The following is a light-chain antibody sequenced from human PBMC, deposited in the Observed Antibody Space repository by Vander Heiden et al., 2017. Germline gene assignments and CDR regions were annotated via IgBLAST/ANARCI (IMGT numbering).Light chain of an antibody. CDR2: GNS. J-gene: IGLJ1*01. CDR3: QSYDSSLSGVV. CDR1: SSNIGAGYD. V-gene: IGLV1-40*01. Sequence: QSVLTQPPSVSGAPGQTVTISCTGSSSNIGAGYDVRWYQQLPGPAPKLLIFGNSNRPSGVPDRFSGSKSGTSASLAITGLQAEDEAEYDCQSYDSSLSGVVFGTGTKLTVL.